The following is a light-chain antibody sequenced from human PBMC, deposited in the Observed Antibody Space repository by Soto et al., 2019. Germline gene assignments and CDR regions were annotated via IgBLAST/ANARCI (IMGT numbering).Light chain of an antibody. V-gene: IGLV2-14*01. CDR3: SSYTGSSTYVV. Sequence: QSALTQPASVSGSPGQSITISCTGTSGDVSAYNYVSWYQQHPGKAPKLMIYDVSNRPSGVSNRFSGSKSANTASLTISGLQAEDEADYYCSSYTGSSTYVVFGGGTKLTVL. CDR1: SGDVSAYNY. CDR2: DVS. J-gene: IGLJ2*01.